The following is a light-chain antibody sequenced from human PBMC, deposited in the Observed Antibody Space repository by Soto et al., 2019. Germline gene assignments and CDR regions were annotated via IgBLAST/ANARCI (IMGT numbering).Light chain of an antibody. CDR1: QSVNSN. CDR2: DAS. J-gene: IGKJ1*01. Sequence: EIVMTQSPATLSVSPGETATLSCRASQSVNSNLAWYQQKPGQAPRLPISDASTRAAGLPARFSGSGSGTEFTLTISSLQSEDFAVYFCQQSNNWPKTFGQGTKV. CDR3: QQSNNWPKT. V-gene: IGKV3-15*01.